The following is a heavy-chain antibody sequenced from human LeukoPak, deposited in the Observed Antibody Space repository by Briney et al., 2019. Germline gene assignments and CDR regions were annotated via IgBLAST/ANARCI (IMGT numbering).Heavy chain of an antibody. Sequence: GGSLRLSCSASGFTFSTYSMNWVRQAPGKGLEWLSYISSSGNTIYYADSVKGRFTISRDNAKNSLYLQMNSLRAEDTAVYYCARDPTPFITGTTHAFDIWGQGTMVTVSS. CDR2: ISSSGNTI. D-gene: IGHD1-20*01. J-gene: IGHJ3*02. CDR1: GFTFSTYS. V-gene: IGHV3-48*04. CDR3: ARDPTPFITGTTHAFDI.